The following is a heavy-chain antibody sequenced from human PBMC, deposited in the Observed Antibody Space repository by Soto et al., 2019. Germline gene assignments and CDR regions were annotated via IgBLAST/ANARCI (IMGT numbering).Heavy chain of an antibody. CDR1: GLIFSAYA. CDR2: VSGSGDMT. Sequence: EVLLLESGGGLVQPGGSLRLSCAASGLIFSAYAMSWVRQAPGQGLEWVESVSGSGDMTYYADSVKGRFTISRDNSKNTLHLQLTSMRAEATSMYYCTKDKARGGDNCPPFDYWGQGTLATVSS. D-gene: IGHD1-1*01. V-gene: IGHV3-23*01. CDR3: TKDKARGGDNCPPFDY. J-gene: IGHJ4*02.